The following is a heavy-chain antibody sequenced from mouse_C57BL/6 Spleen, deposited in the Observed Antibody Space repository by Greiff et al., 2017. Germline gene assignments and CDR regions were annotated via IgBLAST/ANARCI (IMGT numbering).Heavy chain of an antibody. CDR3: APYYSNGDYYAMDY. V-gene: IGHV1-82*01. CDR2: IYPGDGDT. D-gene: IGHD2-5*01. Sequence: QVQLKESGPELVKPGASVKISCKASGYAFSSSWMNWVKQRPGKGLEWIGRIYPGDGDTNYNGKFKGKATLTADKSSSTAYMQLSSLTSEDSAVYFCAPYYSNGDYYAMDYWGQGTSVTVSS. J-gene: IGHJ4*01. CDR1: GYAFSSSW.